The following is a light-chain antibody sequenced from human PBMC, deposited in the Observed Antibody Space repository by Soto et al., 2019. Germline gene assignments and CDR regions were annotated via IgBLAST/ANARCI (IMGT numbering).Light chain of an antibody. CDR2: DAS. J-gene: IGKJ3*01. CDR3: QQRSHWPSFT. Sequence: ESVLTQSPATLSLSPGERVSLSCRASQSVGSYFAWYQQKPGQPPRLLIYDASKRAPGIPARFSGSGSGTDFTLTISSLEPEDVAVYYCQQRSHWPSFTFGPGTTVDV. CDR1: QSVGSY. V-gene: IGKV3-11*01.